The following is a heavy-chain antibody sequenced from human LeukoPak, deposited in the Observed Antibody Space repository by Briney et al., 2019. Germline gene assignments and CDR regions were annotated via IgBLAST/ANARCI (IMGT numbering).Heavy chain of an antibody. CDR3: ARVDVVVKRAFDI. CDR2: INAGSGDT. D-gene: IGHD3-22*01. Sequence: ASVKVSCKTSGYTFSGYFVHWVRQAPGQGLEWMGRINAGSGDTEFAQKFQGRVTMTRDTFVSTAYMEVSGLTSDDTAIYYCARVDVVVKRAFDIWGQGTMVTVSS. CDR1: GYTFSGYF. V-gene: IGHV1-2*06. J-gene: IGHJ3*02.